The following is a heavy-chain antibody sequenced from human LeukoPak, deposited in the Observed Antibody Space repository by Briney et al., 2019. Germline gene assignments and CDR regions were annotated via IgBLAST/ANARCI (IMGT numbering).Heavy chain of an antibody. V-gene: IGHV4-34*01. D-gene: IGHD6-6*01. J-gene: IGHJ4*02. CDR1: GGSFSGYY. CDR3: ARKGIAARSGIDY. Sequence: PSETLSLTCAVYGGSFSGYYWSWIRQPPGKGLEWIGEINHSGSTNYNPSLKSRVTISVDTSKNQFSLKLSSVTAADQAVYYCARKGIAARSGIDYWGQGTPVTVSS. CDR2: INHSGST.